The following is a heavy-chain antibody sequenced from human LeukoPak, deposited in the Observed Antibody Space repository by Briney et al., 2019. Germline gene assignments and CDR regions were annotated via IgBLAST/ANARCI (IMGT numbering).Heavy chain of an antibody. D-gene: IGHD6-13*01. J-gene: IGHJ5*02. V-gene: IGHV4-34*01. Sequence: SETLSLTCAVYSGSFSGYYWSWIRQPPGKGLEWIGEINHSGSTNYNPSLKSRVTISVDTSKNQFSLKLSSVTAADTAVYYCARVPGYSSRTNWFDPWGQGTLVTVSS. CDR1: SGSFSGYY. CDR3: ARVPGYSSRTNWFDP. CDR2: INHSGST.